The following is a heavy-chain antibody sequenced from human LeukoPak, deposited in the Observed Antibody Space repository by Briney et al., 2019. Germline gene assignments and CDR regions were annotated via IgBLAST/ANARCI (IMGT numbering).Heavy chain of an antibody. J-gene: IGHJ4*02. CDR2: INPNNGDT. CDR1: GYTFIDYS. CDR3: ATHCSGAACFDY. V-gene: IGHV1-2*02. D-gene: IGHD2-15*01. Sequence: ASVNVSCKASGYTFIDYSIHWVRQAPGQGLEWMGEINPNNGDTNFAPEFQGRVTMTRDTSITTAFMELSSLRYADTAIYYCATHCSGAACFDYWGQGTLVTVSS.